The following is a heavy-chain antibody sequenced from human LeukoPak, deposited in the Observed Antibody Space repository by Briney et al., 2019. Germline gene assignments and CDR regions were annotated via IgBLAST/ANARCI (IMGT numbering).Heavy chain of an antibody. J-gene: IGHJ6*02. CDR1: GFTFSSYA. Sequence: GGSLRLSCAASGFTFSSYAMSWVRQAPGKGLEWVSAISGSGGSTYYADSVKGRFTISRDNSKNTLYLQMNSLRAEDTAVYYCAKGIRYCSSTSCYYVHYYYGMDVWGQGTTVTVSS. CDR2: ISGSGGST. D-gene: IGHD2-2*01. CDR3: AKGIRYCSSTSCYYVHYYYGMDV. V-gene: IGHV3-23*01.